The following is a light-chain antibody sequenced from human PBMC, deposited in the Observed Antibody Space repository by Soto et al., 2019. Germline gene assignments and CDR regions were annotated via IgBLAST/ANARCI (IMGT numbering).Light chain of an antibody. CDR1: QSISSY. V-gene: IGKV1-39*01. Sequence: DIQMTQSPSSLSASVGDRVTITCRASQSISSYLNWYQQKPGKAPKLLIYATSNLQSGVPSRFSGSGPGTDFTLTISSLQPEDFATYYCQQSYSTPRTFGQGTKVDIK. J-gene: IGKJ2*01. CDR3: QQSYSTPRT. CDR2: ATS.